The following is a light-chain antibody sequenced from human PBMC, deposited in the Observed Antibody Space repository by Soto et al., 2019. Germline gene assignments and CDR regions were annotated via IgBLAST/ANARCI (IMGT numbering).Light chain of an antibody. CDR3: AAWDDSLSVP. J-gene: IGLJ2*01. Sequence: QAVLTQPPSASGTPGQRVTISCSGSSSNIGSNYVYWYQQLPGMAPKLLIYRNNQRPSGVPDRFSGSKSGTSASLAISGLRSEDEADYYCAAWDDSLSVPFGGGTKLTVL. CDR2: RNN. V-gene: IGLV1-47*01. CDR1: SSNIGSNY.